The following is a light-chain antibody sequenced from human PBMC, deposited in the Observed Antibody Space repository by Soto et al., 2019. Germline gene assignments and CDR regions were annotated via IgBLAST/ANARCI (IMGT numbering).Light chain of an antibody. Sequence: QSALTQPASVSGSPGQSLTISCTGTSSDVGSYNLVSWYQQHPGKAPKLTIYEGSKRPSGVSNRFSGSRSGNTASLTISGLQAEDEADYYCCSYAGSTTWVFGGGTKVTVL. J-gene: IGLJ3*02. CDR3: CSYAGSTTWV. V-gene: IGLV2-23*01. CDR1: SSDVGSYNL. CDR2: EGS.